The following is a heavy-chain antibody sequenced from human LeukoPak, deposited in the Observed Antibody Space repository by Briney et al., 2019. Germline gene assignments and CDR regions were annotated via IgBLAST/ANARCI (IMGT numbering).Heavy chain of an antibody. V-gene: IGHV1-69*10. CDR3: ARDALAHSPRGYDLTRNLDY. Sequence: SVKVSCKASGPTLSSYAISWERHAPGQGLERMGEISTLIGIANYAQKFQGRVTSTAYKVTRTGSMELSSVRSEDTAVYYGARDALAHSPRGYDLTRNLDYWGQGTLVTVSS. CDR2: ISTLIGIA. D-gene: IGHD5-12*01. J-gene: IGHJ4*02. CDR1: GPTLSSYA.